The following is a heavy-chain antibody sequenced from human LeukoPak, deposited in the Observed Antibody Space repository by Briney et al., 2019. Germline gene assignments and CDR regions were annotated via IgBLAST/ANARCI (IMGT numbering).Heavy chain of an antibody. J-gene: IGHJ4*02. D-gene: IGHD7-27*01. CDR2: INGSGGST. V-gene: IGHV3-23*01. Sequence: PGGSLRLSCAASGFTFSSYAISWVRQAPGKGLEWVSAINGSGGSTYYADSVKGRFTISRDNSKNTLYLQMNSLRAEDTAVYYCARAPRNWGFDYWGQGTLVTVSS. CDR1: GFTFSSYA. CDR3: ARAPRNWGFDY.